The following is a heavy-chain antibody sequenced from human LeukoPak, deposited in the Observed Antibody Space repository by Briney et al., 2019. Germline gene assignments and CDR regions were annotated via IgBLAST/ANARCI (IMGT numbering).Heavy chain of an antibody. D-gene: IGHD1-20*01. J-gene: IGHJ5*02. CDR2: ISAYNGNT. CDR1: GYTFTSYG. Sequence: ASVKVSCKASGYTFTSYGISWVRQAPGQGLEWMGWISAYNGNTNYAQKLQGRVTMTTDTSTSTAYMELRSLRSDDTAVYYCAGGPPAPNNWNHYWFDPWGQGTLVTVSS. CDR3: AGGPPAPNNWNHYWFDP. V-gene: IGHV1-18*01.